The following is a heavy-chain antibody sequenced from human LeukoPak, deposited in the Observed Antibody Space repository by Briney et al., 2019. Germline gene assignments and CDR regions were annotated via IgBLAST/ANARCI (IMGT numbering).Heavy chain of an antibody. J-gene: IGHJ6*02. Sequence: PGRSLRLSCVASGFTFSSYAMHWVRQAPGKGLEWVAVISYDGSNKYYADSVKGRFTISRDNSKNTLYLQMNSLRAEDTAVYYCAKDLDCSSTSCYENVWGQGATVTVSS. CDR3: AKDLDCSSTSCYENV. D-gene: IGHD2-2*01. CDR2: ISYDGSNK. V-gene: IGHV3-30-3*01. CDR1: GFTFSSYA.